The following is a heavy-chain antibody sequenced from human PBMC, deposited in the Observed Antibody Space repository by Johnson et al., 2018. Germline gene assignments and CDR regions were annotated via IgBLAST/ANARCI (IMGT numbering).Heavy chain of an antibody. J-gene: IGHJ6*02. D-gene: IGHD6-13*01. CDR3: ARASHSNNWYHYGLDV. Sequence: QVQLVQSGAEVKKPGASVKLSCKASGYTFTSYHVHWVRQAPGQGLEWLGIINPSGGSPTYSQRLQGRVSVTRDTSTSTVYMEVNSLTSQDTAVYYCARASHSNNWYHYGLDVWGQGTTVTVSS. V-gene: IGHV1-46*04. CDR1: GYTFTSYH. CDR2: INPSGGSP.